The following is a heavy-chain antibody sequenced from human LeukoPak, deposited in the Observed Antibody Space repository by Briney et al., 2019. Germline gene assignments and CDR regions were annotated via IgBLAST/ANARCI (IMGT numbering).Heavy chain of an antibody. D-gene: IGHD1-7*01. V-gene: IGHV3-23*01. CDR1: GLTFSNYG. CDR3: AKRRGLELTYYYYMDV. CDR2: ISGSGGST. J-gene: IGHJ6*03. Sequence: GGTLRLSCAASGLTFSNYGMSWVRQAPGKGLEWVSAISGSGGSTYYADSVKGRFTISRDNSKNTLYLQMNSLRAEDTAVYYCAKRRGLELTYYYYMDVWGKGTTVTVSS.